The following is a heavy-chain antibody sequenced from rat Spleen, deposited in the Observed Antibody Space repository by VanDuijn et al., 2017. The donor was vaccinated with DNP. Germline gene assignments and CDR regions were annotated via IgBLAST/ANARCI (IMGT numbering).Heavy chain of an antibody. Sequence: QVQLKESGPGLVQPSQTLSLTCTVAGFSLTSYNVHWVRQPPGKGLEWMGVIWNTGGTRYNSALKSRLSISRDTSKSQVFLKMNNLQTEDTAMYFCARSWGTYYGYTPFDYWGQGTLVTVSS. CDR1: GFSLTSYN. CDR2: IWNTGGT. J-gene: IGHJ3*01. CDR3: ARSWGTYYGYTPFDY. D-gene: IGHD1-9*01. V-gene: IGHV2-41*01.